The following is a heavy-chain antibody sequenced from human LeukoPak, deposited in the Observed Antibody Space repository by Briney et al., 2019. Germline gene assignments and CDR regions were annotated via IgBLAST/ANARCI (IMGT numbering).Heavy chain of an antibody. CDR2: IYYSGST. J-gene: IGHJ4*02. D-gene: IGHD6-25*01. CDR3: ARHSSSAWYFDY. V-gene: IGHV4-59*08. Sequence: SETLSLTCTVSGGSISSYYWSWIRQPPGKGLEWIGYIYYSGSTNYNPSLKSRVTISVDTSKNQFSLKLSSVTAADTAVYCCARHSSSAWYFDYWGQGTLVTVSS. CDR1: GGSISSYY.